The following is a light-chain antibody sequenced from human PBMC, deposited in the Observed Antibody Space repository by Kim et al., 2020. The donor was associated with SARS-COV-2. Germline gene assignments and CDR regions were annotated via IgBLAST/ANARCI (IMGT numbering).Light chain of an antibody. J-gene: IGKJ3*01. CDR3: HHYGTSSFT. CDR2: DTS. V-gene: IGKV3-20*01. Sequence: EIVLTQTPGTLSLSPRDRATLSCRASQSLTYLAWYQQKPGQAPRLLIYDTSTRATGIPDRFRGGGSGTDFTLTINSLAPEDFAVYYCHHYGTSSFTFGPGTKVDIK. CDR1: QSLTY.